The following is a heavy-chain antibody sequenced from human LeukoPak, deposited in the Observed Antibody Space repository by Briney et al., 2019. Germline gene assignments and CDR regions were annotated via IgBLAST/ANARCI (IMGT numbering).Heavy chain of an antibody. J-gene: IGHJ4*02. V-gene: IGHV3-66*01. CDR2: IYSGGST. D-gene: IGHD3-10*01. Sequence: GGSLRLSCAASGFTFSSYAMSWVRQAPGKGLEWVSIIYSGGSTYYADSVKGRFTISRDNSKNTLYLQMNSLRAEDTAVYYCARISGGDYYGSGSYFDYWGQGTLVTVSS. CDR1: GFTFSSYA. CDR3: ARISGGDYYGSGSYFDY.